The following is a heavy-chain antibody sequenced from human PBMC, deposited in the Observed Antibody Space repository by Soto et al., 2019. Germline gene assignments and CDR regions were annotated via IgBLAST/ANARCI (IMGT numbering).Heavy chain of an antibody. D-gene: IGHD3-3*01. Sequence: HGESLKISCKGSGYSFANNSIAWVRPMPGKGLEWMGIIYPADSDTKYSPSFQGQVTISADTSTSTAYLQWSSLTASDSAMYFCAKTLYDFCSGGLNSFASGMDVWGQGTPVTVSS. V-gene: IGHV5-51*01. CDR1: GYSFANNS. CDR2: IYPADSDT. CDR3: AKTLYDFCSGGLNSFASGMDV. J-gene: IGHJ6*02.